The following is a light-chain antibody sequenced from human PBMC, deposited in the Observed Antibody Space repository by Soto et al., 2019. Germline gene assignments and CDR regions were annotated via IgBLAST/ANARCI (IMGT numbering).Light chain of an antibody. CDR2: LTSDGSH. J-gene: IGLJ1*01. CDR3: SAYTTTSTLI. CDR1: SGHSSNA. V-gene: IGLV4-69*01. Sequence: QSVLTQSPSASASLGASVKLTCTLSSGHSSNAIAWHQQQPEKGPRYLMKLTSDGSHSKGDGIPDRFSGSKSGNTASLIISGLQTEDEADYYCSAYTTTSTLIFGTGTKLTVL.